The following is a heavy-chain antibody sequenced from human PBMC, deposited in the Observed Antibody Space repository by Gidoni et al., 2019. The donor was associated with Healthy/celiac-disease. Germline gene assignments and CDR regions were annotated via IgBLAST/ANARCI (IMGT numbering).Heavy chain of an antibody. V-gene: IGHV4-39*01. CDR1: GGSISISSYY. CDR2: IYYSRST. CDR3: ARPHSDDSSGYYGLNWFDP. J-gene: IGHJ5*02. D-gene: IGHD3-22*01. Sequence: QLQLHESGPGLVKPSETLSLTCPVPGGSISISSYYWGWIRQPPGKWMEWIGSIYYSRSTSYNPSRKSRVTISVETANNQFSLKRSSVTAADTAVYYCARPHSDDSSGYYGLNWFDPWGQGTLVTVSS.